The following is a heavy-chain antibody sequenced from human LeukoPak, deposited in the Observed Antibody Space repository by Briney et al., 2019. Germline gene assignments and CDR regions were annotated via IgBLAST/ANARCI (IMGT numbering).Heavy chain of an antibody. CDR2: INPNSGGT. Sequence: ASMKVSCKASGYTFTGYYMHWVRQAPGQGLEWMGWINPNSGGTNYAQKFQGRVTMTRDTSISTAYMELSSLRSEDTAVYYCARDPGIAVAGHYYYYGMDVWGQGTTVTVSS. CDR3: ARDPGIAVAGHYYYYGMDV. D-gene: IGHD6-19*01. V-gene: IGHV1-2*02. CDR1: GYTFTGYY. J-gene: IGHJ6*02.